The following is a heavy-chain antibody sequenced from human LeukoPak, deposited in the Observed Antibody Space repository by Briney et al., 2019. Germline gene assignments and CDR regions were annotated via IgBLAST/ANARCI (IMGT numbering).Heavy chain of an antibody. J-gene: IGHJ6*03. D-gene: IGHD3-22*01. V-gene: IGHV1-8*02. CDR3: ARNVGHFYYDGSGSELYYYYLDV. CDR2: MSANSGNA. Sequence: GASVKVSCKASGNTFISDEINWVRQATGQGLEWMGWMSANSGNAASAQKFQGRLTMTRNTSISTAHMELSSLNSDDTAVYYCARNVGHFYYDGSGSELYYYYLDVWGKGTTVTVSS. CDR1: GNTFISDE.